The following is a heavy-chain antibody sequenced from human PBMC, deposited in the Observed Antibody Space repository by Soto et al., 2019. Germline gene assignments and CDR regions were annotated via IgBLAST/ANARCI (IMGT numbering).Heavy chain of an antibody. V-gene: IGHV3-23*01. J-gene: IGHJ6*02. D-gene: IGHD6-13*01. CDR2: ISGSGATI. Sequence: GGSLRLSCAASGFTFSSYVMTWVRQAPGKGLEWVSSISGSGATIYYADSVKGRFTISRDNSKNTLYLQMNSLRAEDTAVYYCASDHSRLVYYYYGMDAWGQGTTVTVSS. CDR1: GFTFSSYV. CDR3: ASDHSRLVYYYYGMDA.